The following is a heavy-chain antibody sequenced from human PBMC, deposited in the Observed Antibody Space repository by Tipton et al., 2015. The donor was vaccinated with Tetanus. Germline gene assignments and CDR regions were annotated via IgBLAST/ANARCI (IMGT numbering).Heavy chain of an antibody. J-gene: IGHJ2*01. Sequence: TLSLTCTVSGGSISTFDYYWSWIRQPPGKGLEWLGYIYYGGSTHYKPSLKSRVTISMDTSNNQFSLTLRSVTAAGTAVYYCARVTTTVTSPWYFDLWGRGTLVTVSS. D-gene: IGHD4-17*01. CDR2: IYYGGST. CDR3: ARVTTTVTSPWYFDL. V-gene: IGHV4-30-4*01. CDR1: GGSISTFDYY.